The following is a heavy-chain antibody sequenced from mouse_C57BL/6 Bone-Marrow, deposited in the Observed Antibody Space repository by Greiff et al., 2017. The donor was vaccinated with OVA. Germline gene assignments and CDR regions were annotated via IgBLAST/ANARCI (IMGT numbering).Heavy chain of an antibody. CDR3: VLFTTGDAY. J-gene: IGHJ3*01. CDR1: GFSFNTYA. Sequence: EVMLVESGGGLVQPKGSLKLSCAASGFSFNTYAMNWVRQAPGKGLEWVARIRSKSNNYATYYADSVKDRFTISRDDSESMLYLQMNNLKTEDTAMYYCVLFTTGDAYWGQGTLVTVSA. CDR2: IRSKSNNYAT. D-gene: IGHD1-1*01. V-gene: IGHV10-1*01.